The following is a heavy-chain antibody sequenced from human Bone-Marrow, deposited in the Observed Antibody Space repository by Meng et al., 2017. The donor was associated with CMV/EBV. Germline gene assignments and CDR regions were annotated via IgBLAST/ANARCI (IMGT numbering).Heavy chain of an antibody. D-gene: IGHD1-26*01. J-gene: IGHJ6*02. V-gene: IGHV1-69*02. CDR2: IIPILGIA. CDR1: GGTFSSYI. Sequence: SVKVSCKASGGTFSSYIISWVRQAPGQGLEWMGRIIPILGIANYAQKFQGRVTITADKSTSAAYMELSSLRSEDTAVYYCARVLVGYGMDVWGQGTTVTVSS. CDR3: ARVLVGYGMDV.